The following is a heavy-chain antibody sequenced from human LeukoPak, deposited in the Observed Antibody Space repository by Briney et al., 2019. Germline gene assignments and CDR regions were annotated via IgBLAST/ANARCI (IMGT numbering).Heavy chain of an antibody. D-gene: IGHD4-17*01. Sequence: ASAKVSCKASGYSFSMYGFSWARQAPGQGLEWMGWIAANSGDTNYAQKVQGRVTMTTDTSTTTAYMELRSLRSDDTAVYYCVRGAYGEVFDYWGQGTLVTVSS. CDR2: IAANSGDT. J-gene: IGHJ4*02. CDR3: VRGAYGEVFDY. V-gene: IGHV1-18*01. CDR1: GYSFSMYG.